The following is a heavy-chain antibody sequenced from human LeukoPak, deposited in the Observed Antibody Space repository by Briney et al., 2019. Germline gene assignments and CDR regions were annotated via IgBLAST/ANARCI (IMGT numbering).Heavy chain of an antibody. J-gene: IGHJ4*02. CDR3: TSFDYDSSGYYSLDH. CDR1: GFTFDDYA. Sequence: GGSLRLSCAASGFTFDDYAMHWVRQAPGKGLEWVSGISWNSGSIGYADSVKGRFTISRDNAKNSLYLQMNSLRAEDTALYYCTSFDYDSSGYYSLDHWGQGTLVTVSS. D-gene: IGHD3-22*01. V-gene: IGHV3-9*01. CDR2: ISWNSGSI.